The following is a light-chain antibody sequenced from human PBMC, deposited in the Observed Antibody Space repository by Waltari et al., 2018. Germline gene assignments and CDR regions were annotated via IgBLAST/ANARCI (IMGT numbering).Light chain of an antibody. V-gene: IGKV1-39*01. J-gene: IGKJ1*01. Sequence: DVHMTQYPSSLPASVVDRVTTTCRESQSISSYLNWYQQKPGKAPKLLIYAASSLPSGVPSRFSGSGSGTDFTLTISSLQPEDFATYYCQQGYSTPRTFGQGTKVEIK. CDR3: QQGYSTPRT. CDR1: QSISSY. CDR2: AAS.